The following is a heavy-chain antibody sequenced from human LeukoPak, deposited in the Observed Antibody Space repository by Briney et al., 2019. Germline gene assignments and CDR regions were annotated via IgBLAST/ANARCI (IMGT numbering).Heavy chain of an antibody. D-gene: IGHD3-22*01. CDR1: GFTFSNAW. V-gene: IGHV3-53*01. Sequence: PGGSLRLSCAASGFTFSNAWMNWVRQAPGKGLEWVSVIYSGGSTYYADSVKGRFTISRDNSKNTLYLQMNSLRAEDTAVYYCARVGYDSSGYHHFGCWGQGTLVTVSS. CDR3: ARVGYDSSGYHHFGC. J-gene: IGHJ4*02. CDR2: IYSGGST.